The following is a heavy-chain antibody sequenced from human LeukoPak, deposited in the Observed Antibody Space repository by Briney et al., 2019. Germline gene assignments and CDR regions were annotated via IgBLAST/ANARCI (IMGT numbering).Heavy chain of an antibody. J-gene: IGHJ4*02. D-gene: IGHD6-19*01. CDR1: GGSISSYY. CDR3: ARVGSWSVADHYFDY. V-gene: IGHV4-59*01. CDR2: IYYSGST. Sequence: SETLSLTCTVSGGSISSYYWSWIRQPPGKGLEWIGYIYYSGSTNYNPSLKSRVTISVDTSKNQFSLKLSSVTAADTAVYYCARVGSWSVADHYFDYWGQGTLVTVSS.